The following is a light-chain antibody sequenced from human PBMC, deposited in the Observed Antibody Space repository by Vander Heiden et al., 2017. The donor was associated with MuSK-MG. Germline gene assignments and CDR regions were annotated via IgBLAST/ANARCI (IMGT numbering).Light chain of an antibody. Sequence: QSVLTQPPSVSSAPGQTVTISCTGAPSTIGNNYVSWYHHLPGTAPNRIIFDNVHRPSGLPDRFSGSKSGTSATLAITGLQTGDEAAAFCNSLERSLTNGLWVFGGGTKLTVL. CDR1: PSTIGNNY. CDR2: DNV. V-gene: IGLV1-51*01. J-gene: IGLJ3*02. CDR3: NSLERSLTNGLWV.